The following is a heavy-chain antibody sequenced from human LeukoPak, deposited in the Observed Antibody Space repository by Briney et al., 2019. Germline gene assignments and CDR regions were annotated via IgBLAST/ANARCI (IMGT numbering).Heavy chain of an antibody. D-gene: IGHD6-19*01. CDR1: GFTFSSYA. CDR3: NSYVAGRGPFDY. CDR2: ISGSGGST. J-gene: IGHJ4*02. V-gene: IGHV3-23*01. Sequence: GGSLRLSCAASGFTFSSYAMSWVRQAPGKGLEWVSAISGSGGSTYYADSVKGRFTISRDNSKNTLYLQMNSPRAEDTAVYYCNSYVAGRGPFDYWGQGTLVTVSS.